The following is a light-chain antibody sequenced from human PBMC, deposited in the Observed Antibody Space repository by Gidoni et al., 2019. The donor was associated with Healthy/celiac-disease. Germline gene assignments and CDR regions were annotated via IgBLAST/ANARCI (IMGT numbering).Light chain of an antibody. CDR2: AAS. V-gene: IGKV1-39*01. J-gene: IGKJ2*01. Sequence: IQMTQSSSSLSASVGDRVTITCRASQSISSYLNWYQQKPGKDPKLLIYAASSLQSGVPSRFSGSRSGTDFTLTISSLQPEDFATYYCQQSYSTPPGTFGQXTKLEIK. CDR1: QSISSY. CDR3: QQSYSTPPGT.